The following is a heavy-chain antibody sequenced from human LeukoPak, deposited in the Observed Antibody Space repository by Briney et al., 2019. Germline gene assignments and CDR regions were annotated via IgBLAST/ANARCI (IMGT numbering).Heavy chain of an antibody. V-gene: IGHV3-48*01. CDR2: ISDSSAM. J-gene: IGHJ4*02. Sequence: PGGSLRLSCAASGFTFRNYSRKWVRQAPGKGLEWVSYISDSSAMYYADSVRGRFTISRENDKNSLFLQMNSLRAEDTAVYYCARDGGYSGFDADCWGQGTLVTVSS. CDR3: ARDGGYSGFDADC. D-gene: IGHD5-12*01. CDR1: GFTFRNYS.